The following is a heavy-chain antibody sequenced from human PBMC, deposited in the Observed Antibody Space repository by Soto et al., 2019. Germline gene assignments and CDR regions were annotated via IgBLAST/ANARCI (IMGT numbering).Heavy chain of an antibody. Sequence: ESGGGVVQPGRSLRLSCAASGFTFSSYGMHWVRQAPGKGLEWVAVISYDGSNKYDADYVKGRFTSSRDNSKNTLYLQMNSLRDEDTAVYYCAKDLDYCSSTRCYTGDYYYYGMDVWGQGTTVTASS. J-gene: IGHJ6*02. CDR2: ISYDGSNK. D-gene: IGHD2-2*02. CDR1: GFTFSSYG. CDR3: AKDLDYCSSTRCYTGDYYYYGMDV. V-gene: IGHV3-30*18.